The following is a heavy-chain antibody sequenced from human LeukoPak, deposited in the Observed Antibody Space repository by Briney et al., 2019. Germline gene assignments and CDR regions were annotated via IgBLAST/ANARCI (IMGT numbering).Heavy chain of an antibody. D-gene: IGHD2-15*01. CDR3: ARGLIYWVQGPDFDY. V-gene: IGHV1-46*01. CDR1: GYTFTSYY. Sequence: GASVKVSCKASGYTFTSYYMHWVRQAPGQGLEWMGIINPSGGSTSYAQKFQGRVTMTRDTSTSTVYMELSSPRSEDTAVYYCARGLIYWVQGPDFDYWGQGTLVTVSS. J-gene: IGHJ4*02. CDR2: INPSGGST.